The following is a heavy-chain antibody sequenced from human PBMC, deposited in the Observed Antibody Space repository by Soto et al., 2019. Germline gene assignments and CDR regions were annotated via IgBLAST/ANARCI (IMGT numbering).Heavy chain of an antibody. D-gene: IGHD3-9*01. J-gene: IGHJ5*02. Sequence: SETLSLTCTVSGYPITSHCWSWIRQPPGRGLQWIGHLCYSGNTNYNPSLKSRVTISGDTSKNQFSLNLSSVIAADTAVYYCAREMGTWLLIAVLDPWGLGTLVSVAS. V-gene: IGHV4-59*11. CDR2: LCYSGNT. CDR1: GYPITSHC. CDR3: AREMGTWLLIAVLDP.